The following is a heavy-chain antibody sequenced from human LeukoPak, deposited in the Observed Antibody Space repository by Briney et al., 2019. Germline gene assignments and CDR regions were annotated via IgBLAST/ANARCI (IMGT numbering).Heavy chain of an antibody. Sequence: GESLKISCKGSGYSFTSYWIGWVRQMPGKGLEWMGIIYPGDSDTRYSLSFQGQVTISADKSISTAYLQWSSLKASDTAMYYCVSGGCSGGSCYQNWFDPWGQGTLVTVSS. CDR3: VSGGCSGGSCYQNWFDP. CDR2: IYPGDSDT. D-gene: IGHD2-15*01. J-gene: IGHJ5*02. V-gene: IGHV5-51*01. CDR1: GYSFTSYW.